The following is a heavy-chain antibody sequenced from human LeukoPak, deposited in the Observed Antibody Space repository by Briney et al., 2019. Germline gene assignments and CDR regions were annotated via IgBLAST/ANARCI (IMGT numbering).Heavy chain of an antibody. Sequence: ASVKVSCKASGYTFTSYYMHWVRQAPGQGLEWMGIINPSGGSTSYAQKFQGRVTITADKSTSTAYMELSSLRSEDTAVYYCARGSGSYDFDYWGQGTLVTVSS. CDR2: INPSGGST. CDR1: GYTFTSYY. D-gene: IGHD1-26*01. CDR3: ARGSGSYDFDY. V-gene: IGHV1-46*01. J-gene: IGHJ4*02.